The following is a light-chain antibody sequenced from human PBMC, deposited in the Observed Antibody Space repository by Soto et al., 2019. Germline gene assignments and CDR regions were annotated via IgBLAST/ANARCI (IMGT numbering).Light chain of an antibody. V-gene: IGKV3-20*01. CDR1: ESISSNY. J-gene: IGKJ1*01. Sequence: EIVLTQSPGTLSLSPGERATLSCRASESISSNYLAWYQQKPGQAPRLLIYGTFNRATGIPDRFSGSGSGTDFTLTISRLEPEDFAVYYCQQYGNSPWTFGQGTKVEI. CDR2: GTF. CDR3: QQYGNSPWT.